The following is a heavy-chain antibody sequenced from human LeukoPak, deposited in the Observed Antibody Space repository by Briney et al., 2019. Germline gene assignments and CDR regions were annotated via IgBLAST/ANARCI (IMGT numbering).Heavy chain of an antibody. CDR2: IYYSGST. CDR1: GGSISSGGYY. CDR3: ARGLRAAAGTIPHFYFDY. V-gene: IGHV4-31*03. J-gene: IGHJ4*02. Sequence: PSQTLSLTCTVSGGSISSGGYYWSWIRQHPGKGLEWIGYIYYSGSTYYNPSLKSRVTISVDTSKNQFSLKLSSVTAADTAVYYCARGLRAAAGTIPHFYFDYWGQGTLVTVSS. D-gene: IGHD6-13*01.